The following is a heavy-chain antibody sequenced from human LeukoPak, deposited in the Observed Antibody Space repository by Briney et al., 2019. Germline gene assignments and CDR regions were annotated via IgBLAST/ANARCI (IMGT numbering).Heavy chain of an antibody. CDR1: GFTFSSYS. D-gene: IGHD5-12*01. CDR2: ISSCSSYI. Sequence: GGSLRLSCAASGFTFSSYSMNWVRQAPGKGLEWVSSISSCSSYIYYADSVKGRFTISRDNAKNSLYLQMNSLRAEDTAVYYCAPDIVATIRFGVYWGQGTLVTVSS. CDR3: APDIVATIRFGVY. V-gene: IGHV3-21*01. J-gene: IGHJ4*02.